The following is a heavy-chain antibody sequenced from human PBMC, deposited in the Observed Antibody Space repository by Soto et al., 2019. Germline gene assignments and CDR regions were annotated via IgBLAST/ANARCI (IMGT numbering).Heavy chain of an antibody. V-gene: IGHV3-23*01. J-gene: IGHJ6*02. CDR1: GFTFSSYA. D-gene: IGHD3-3*01. CDR3: ARGYDFWNHYYGMDA. CDR2: ISGSGGST. Sequence: PGGSLRLSCAASGFTFSSYAMSWVRQAPGKGLEWVSAISGSGGSTYYADSVKGRFTISRDNSKNTLYLQMNSLRAEDTAVYYCARGYDFWNHYYGMDAWGQGTTVTVSS.